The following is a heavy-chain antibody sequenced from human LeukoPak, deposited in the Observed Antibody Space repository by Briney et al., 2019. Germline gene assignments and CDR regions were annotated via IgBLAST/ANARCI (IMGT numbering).Heavy chain of an antibody. Sequence: SGGSLRLSCAASGFTFSSYWMHWVRQAPGEGLVWVSRINSDGRNTNYADSVKGRLTISRDNAKNTLFLQMNSLRAEDTAVYYCARPRSYEAFDIWGQGTMVTVSS. V-gene: IGHV3-74*01. CDR3: ARPRSYEAFDI. D-gene: IGHD6-6*01. J-gene: IGHJ3*02. CDR1: GFTFSSYW. CDR2: INSDGRNT.